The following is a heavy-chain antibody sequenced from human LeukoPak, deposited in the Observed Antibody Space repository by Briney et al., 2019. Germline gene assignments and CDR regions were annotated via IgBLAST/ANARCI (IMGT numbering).Heavy chain of an antibody. Sequence: PSETLSLTCTVSSGSIRISSYYWGWIRQPPGKGLEWIGSINYSGSTYYNPSLKSRVAIAVDMSKNQFSLNLSSVTATDTAVYYCARHWVAGDFDYWGQGTLVTVSS. CDR2: INYSGST. CDR1: SGSIRISSYY. J-gene: IGHJ4*02. CDR3: ARHWVAGDFDY. V-gene: IGHV4-39*01. D-gene: IGHD2-15*01.